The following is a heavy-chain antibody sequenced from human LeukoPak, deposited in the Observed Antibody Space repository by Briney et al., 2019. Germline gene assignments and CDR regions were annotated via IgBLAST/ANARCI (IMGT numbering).Heavy chain of an antibody. CDR2: IIPIFGTA. V-gene: IGHV1-69*05. D-gene: IGHD2-2*01. Sequence: SVKVSCKASGGTFSSYAISWVRQAPGQGLEWMGGIIPIFGTANYAQKFQGRVTITTDESTSTAYMELRSLRSDDTAVYYCARVGYCSSTSCRGAYYYYYYMDVWGKGTTVTVSS. CDR3: ARVGYCSSTSCRGAYYYYYYMDV. CDR1: GGTFSSYA. J-gene: IGHJ6*03.